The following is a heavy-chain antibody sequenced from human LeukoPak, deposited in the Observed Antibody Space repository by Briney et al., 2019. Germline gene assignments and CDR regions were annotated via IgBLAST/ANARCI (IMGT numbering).Heavy chain of an antibody. D-gene: IGHD6-13*01. CDR1: GDSISSYY. CDR2: TYSTVRT. CDR3: ARGTSWYYFDY. J-gene: IGHJ4*02. Sequence: SETLSLTCTVSGDSISSYYWSWIRQSPGQGLEWIGYTYSTVRTNYSPSLLSRVTVSADTSKNQFSLTLTSLTAADTAVYYCARGTSWYYFDYWGQGSLVIVSS. V-gene: IGHV4-59*01.